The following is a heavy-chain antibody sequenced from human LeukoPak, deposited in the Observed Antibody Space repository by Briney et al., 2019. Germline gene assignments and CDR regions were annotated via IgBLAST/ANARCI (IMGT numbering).Heavy chain of an antibody. D-gene: IGHD5-12*01. V-gene: IGHV3-30*04. J-gene: IGHJ4*02. CDR3: AKGGIVALTLFDY. Sequence: GGSLRLSCAASGFTFSSYAMHWVRQAPGKGLEWVAVISYDGSNKYYADSVKGRFTISRDNSKNTLYLQMNSLRAEDTAVYYCAKGGIVALTLFDYWGQGTLVTVSS. CDR2: ISYDGSNK. CDR1: GFTFSSYA.